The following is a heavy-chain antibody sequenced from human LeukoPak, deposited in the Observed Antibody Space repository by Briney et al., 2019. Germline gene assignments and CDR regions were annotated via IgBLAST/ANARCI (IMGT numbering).Heavy chain of an antibody. Sequence: ASVKVSCKVSGYTLTELSMHWVRQAPGKGLEWMGGFDPEDSETIYAQKFQGRVTMTEDTSTDTAYMELSSLRSEDTAVYYCATHRSVDTAMALDYWGQGTLVTVSS. CDR3: ATHRSVDTAMALDY. D-gene: IGHD5-18*01. V-gene: IGHV1-24*01. J-gene: IGHJ4*02. CDR1: GYTLTELS. CDR2: FDPEDSET.